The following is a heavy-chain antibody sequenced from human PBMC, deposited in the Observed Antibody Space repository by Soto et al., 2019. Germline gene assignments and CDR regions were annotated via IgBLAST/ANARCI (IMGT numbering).Heavy chain of an antibody. D-gene: IGHD2-15*01. CDR3: ARAIGYCSGGSCSHYGMDV. CDR1: GGTFSSYA. V-gene: IGHV1-69*06. J-gene: IGHJ6*02. Sequence: SVKVSCKASGGTFSSYAISWVRQAPGQGLEWMGGIIPIFGTANYAQKFQGRVTITADKSTSTAYMELSSLRSEDTAVYYCARAIGYCSGGSCSHYGMDVWGQGTTVTVSS. CDR2: IIPIFGTA.